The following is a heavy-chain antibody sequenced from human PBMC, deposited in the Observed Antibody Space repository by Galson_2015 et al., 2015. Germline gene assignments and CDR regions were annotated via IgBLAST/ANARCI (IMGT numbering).Heavy chain of an antibody. J-gene: IGHJ3*02. CDR1: GFTFSNAW. Sequence: SLRLSCAASGFTFSNAWMSWVRQAPGKGLEWVGRIKSKTDGGTTDYAAPVKGRFTISRDDSKNTLYLQMNSLKTEDTAVYYCTTDQPHEHYYDSSGSPTDAFDIWGQGTMVTVSS. V-gene: IGHV3-15*01. CDR2: IKSKTDGGTT. CDR3: TTDQPHEHYYDSSGSPTDAFDI. D-gene: IGHD3-22*01.